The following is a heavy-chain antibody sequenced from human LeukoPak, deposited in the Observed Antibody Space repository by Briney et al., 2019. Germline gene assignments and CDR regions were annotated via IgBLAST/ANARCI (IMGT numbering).Heavy chain of an antibody. CDR1: GDSMRNYY. CDR2: VHYSGIT. Sequence: PSETLSLTCTVSGDSMRNYYWSWIRQPPGKGLEWIAYVHYSGITNYNPSLESRVTISVDTSKNQFSLKVSSVTAAGTAVYYCAREGSDGYNYFDFWGQGTLVTVSS. D-gene: IGHD5-24*01. CDR3: AREGSDGYNYFDF. V-gene: IGHV4-59*01. J-gene: IGHJ4*02.